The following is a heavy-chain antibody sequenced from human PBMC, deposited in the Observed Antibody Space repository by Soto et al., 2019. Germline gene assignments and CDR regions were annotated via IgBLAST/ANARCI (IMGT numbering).Heavy chain of an antibody. CDR3: AESMGGSGTYVS. CDR1: GYIFTSYG. V-gene: IGHV1-18*01. J-gene: IGHJ4*01. CDR2: ISNYNGIT. D-gene: IGHD3-10*01. Sequence: QVQLVQSGAEVKKPGASVKVSCKASGYIFTSYGISWVRQAPGEGLEWMGWISNYNGITNYAQKVQGRVTMTTDRATMTAYMELRSLRSDDTAVYSCAESMGGSGTYVSWGHGTLVTVSS.